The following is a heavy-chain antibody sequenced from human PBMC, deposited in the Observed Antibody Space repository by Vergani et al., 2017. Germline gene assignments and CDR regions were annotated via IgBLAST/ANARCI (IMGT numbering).Heavy chain of an antibody. V-gene: IGHV1-69*17. CDR2: IIPIFGIA. Sequence: QVQLVQSGAEVKKPGSSVKVSCKASGGTFSSYAISWVRQAPGQGLEWMGGIIPIFGIANYAQKFQGRVTITADKSTSTAYMELSSLRSEDTAVYYCASKYCSSTSCYRYYYYGMDVWGQGTTVTVSS. CDR1: GGTFSSYA. CDR3: ASKYCSSTSCYRYYYYGMDV. J-gene: IGHJ6*02. D-gene: IGHD2-2*02.